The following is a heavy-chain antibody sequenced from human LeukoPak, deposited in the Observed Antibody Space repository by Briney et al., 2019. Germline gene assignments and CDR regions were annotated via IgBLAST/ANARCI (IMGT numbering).Heavy chain of an antibody. Sequence: GRSLRLSCAASGFTFDDYAVHWVRQAPGKGLEWVSGISWNSGSIGYADSVKGRFTISRDNAKNSLYLQMNSLRAEDTALYYCAKEGGYYYDSSGYYYDYWGQGTLVTVSS. CDR1: GFTFDDYA. D-gene: IGHD3-22*01. V-gene: IGHV3-9*01. CDR2: ISWNSGSI. CDR3: AKEGGYYYDSSGYYYDY. J-gene: IGHJ4*02.